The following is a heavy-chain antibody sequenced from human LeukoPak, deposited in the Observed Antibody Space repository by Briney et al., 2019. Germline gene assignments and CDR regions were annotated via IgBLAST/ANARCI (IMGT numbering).Heavy chain of an antibody. J-gene: IGHJ4*02. V-gene: IGHV4-4*07. CDR3: AKDSSTWGNLAGHFDS. CDR2: FYASGTT. Sequence: PSETLSLTCTVSGGSIVSHYWNWIRQPAGRGLEWIGRFYASGTTNTSPSLKSRVTMSVDTSKNQFSLKLSSVTAADTAVYYCAKDSSTWGNLAGHFDSWGQGTLVTVSS. CDR1: GGSIVSHY. D-gene: IGHD6-13*01.